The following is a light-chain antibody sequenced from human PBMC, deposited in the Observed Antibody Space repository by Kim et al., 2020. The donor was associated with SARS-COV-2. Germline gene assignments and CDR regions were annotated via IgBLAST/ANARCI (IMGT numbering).Light chain of an antibody. CDR2: KAS. J-gene: IGKJ2*01. V-gene: IGKV1-5*03. CDR3: QQYNSYPYT. CDR1: QNIHTW. Sequence: DFQMTQSPSPLSAFVGDRVTITCRASQNIHTWLAWYQQKPGKAPNLLIYKASSLESGVPSRFSGSGSGTEFTLTISSLQPDDFATYHCQQYNSYPYTFGQGTKLEI.